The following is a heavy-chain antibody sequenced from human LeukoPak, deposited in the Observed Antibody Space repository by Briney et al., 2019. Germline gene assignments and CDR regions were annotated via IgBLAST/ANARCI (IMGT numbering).Heavy chain of an antibody. CDR1: GFTFSGSG. CDR2: IRYHGSDK. CDR3: ARSPTSWYFDY. Sequence: GGSLRLSCAASGFTFSGSGMHGVRQAPGKGLEWVAFIRYHGSDKYYADSVKGRFTISRDNSKNTLYLQMNSVRPEDTSVYFCARSPTSWYFDYWGQGTLVTVSS. J-gene: IGHJ4*02. D-gene: IGHD2-2*01. V-gene: IGHV3-30*02.